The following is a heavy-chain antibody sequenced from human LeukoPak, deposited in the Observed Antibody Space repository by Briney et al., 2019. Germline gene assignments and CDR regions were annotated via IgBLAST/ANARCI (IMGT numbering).Heavy chain of an antibody. CDR3: ARLTVTATPIDY. V-gene: IGHV1-2*06. CDR2: INPNSGGT. CDR1: GYTFTGYY. Sequence: ASEKVSCKGSGYTFTGYYMHWVRQAPGQGLEWMGRINPNSGGTNYAQKFQGRVTMTRDTSISTAYMELSRLRSDDTAVYYCARLTVTATPIDYWGQGTLVTVSS. D-gene: IGHD4-11*01. J-gene: IGHJ4*02.